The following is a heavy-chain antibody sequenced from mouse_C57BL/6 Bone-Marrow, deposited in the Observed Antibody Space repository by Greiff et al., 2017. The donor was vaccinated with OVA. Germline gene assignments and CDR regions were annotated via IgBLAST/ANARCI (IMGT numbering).Heavy chain of an antibody. V-gene: IGHV14-4*01. CDR2: IDPENGDT. CDR3: TTDDYDEGYAMDY. D-gene: IGHD2-4*01. J-gene: IGHJ4*01. CDR1: GFNIKDDY. Sequence: VQLQQSGAELVRPGASVKLSCTASGFNIKDDYMHWVKQRPEQGLEWIGWIDPENGDTEYASKFQGKATITADTSSNTAYLQRSSLTSEDTAVYYCTTDDYDEGYAMDYWGQGTSVTVSS.